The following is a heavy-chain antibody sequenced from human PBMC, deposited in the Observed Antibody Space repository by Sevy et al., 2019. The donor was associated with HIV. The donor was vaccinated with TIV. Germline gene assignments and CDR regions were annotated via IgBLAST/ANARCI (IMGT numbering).Heavy chain of an antibody. Sequence: GGSLRLSCEASGFTVSGSYMSWVRQAPGKGLEWVSVIYRGGSTYYADSVKDRFIISRDSTRNTLFLQMNSLRAEDTAVYYCARDSSNGWYGYDSWGQGTLVTVSS. V-gene: IGHV3-66*01. D-gene: IGHD6-13*01. CDR1: GFTVSGSY. CDR2: IYRGGST. J-gene: IGHJ4*02. CDR3: ARDSSNGWYGYDS.